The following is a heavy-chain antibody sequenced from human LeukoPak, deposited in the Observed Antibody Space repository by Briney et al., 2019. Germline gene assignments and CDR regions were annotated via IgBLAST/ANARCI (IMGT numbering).Heavy chain of an antibody. D-gene: IGHD6-19*01. J-gene: IGHJ4*02. CDR1: GFTFSSYE. CDR3: ARGGSSGWRRYYFDY. CDR2: ISSSGSTI. V-gene: IGHV3-48*03. Sequence: GGSLRLSCAASGFTFSSYEMNWVRQAPGKGLEWVSYISSSGSTIYYADSVKGRFTISRDNAKNSLYLQMNSLRAEDTAVYYCARGGSSGWRRYYFDYWGQGTLVTVSS.